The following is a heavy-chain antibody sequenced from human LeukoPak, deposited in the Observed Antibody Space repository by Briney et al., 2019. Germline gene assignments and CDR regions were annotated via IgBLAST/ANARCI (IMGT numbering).Heavy chain of an antibody. V-gene: IGHV3-23*01. J-gene: IGHJ6*03. Sequence: GGSLRLSCVASGFTFSFYGMTWVRQAPGKGQEWVSGITGSGGTTYSADSVKGRFTISRDNSKNTLYLQMNSLRAEDTALYYCAKDHLPGRDYYYMDVWGKGTTVTVSS. CDR1: GFTFSFYG. CDR3: AKDHLPGRDYYYMDV. CDR2: ITGSGGTT.